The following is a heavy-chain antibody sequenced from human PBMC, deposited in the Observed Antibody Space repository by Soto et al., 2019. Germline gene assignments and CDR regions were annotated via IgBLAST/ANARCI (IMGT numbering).Heavy chain of an antibody. V-gene: IGHV4-59*02. CDR3: ARDRDRHSSGLPSFDP. Sequence: SQTLRLACSLFLGLVSSYYWSWVRQPPGKRLEWLGYIYYTGTHAYKRSLMGRATISVGTSKDQFSLKLTSVTAADTTVYYCARDRDRHSSGLPSFDPWGQGTMVTVSS. CDR2: IYYTGTH. CDR1: LGLVSSYY. J-gene: IGHJ5*02. D-gene: IGHD3-22*01.